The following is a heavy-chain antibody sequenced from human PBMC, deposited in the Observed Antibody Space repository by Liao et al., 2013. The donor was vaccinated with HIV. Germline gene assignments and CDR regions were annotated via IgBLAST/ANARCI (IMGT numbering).Heavy chain of an antibody. CDR2: INHGGAT. D-gene: IGHD6-19*01. Sequence: QVQLQQWGAGLLKPSETLSLSCAVYGESFSAYYWSWIRQSPDKGLEWIGEINHGGATTYNPSLESRVTVSVDTSKSQFSLKLNSVTAADTAVYYCAQWNARSHYFDTWGQGTPVTVSS. CDR1: GESFSAYY. J-gene: IGHJ4*02. V-gene: IGHV4-34*01. CDR3: AQWNARSHYFDT.